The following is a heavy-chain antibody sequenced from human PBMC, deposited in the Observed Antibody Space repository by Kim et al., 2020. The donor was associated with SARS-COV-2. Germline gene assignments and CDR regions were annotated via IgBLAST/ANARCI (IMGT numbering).Heavy chain of an antibody. CDR3: AKDAPYGDYGGPSDY. CDR1: GFTFSSYA. V-gene: IGHV3-23*03. Sequence: GGSLRLSCAASGFTFSSYAMSWVRQAPGKGLEWVSVIYSGGSSTYYADSVKGRFTISRDNSKNTLYLQMNSLRAEDTAVYYCAKDAPYGDYGGPSDYWGQGTLVTVSS. D-gene: IGHD4-17*01. CDR2: IYSGGSST. J-gene: IGHJ4*02.